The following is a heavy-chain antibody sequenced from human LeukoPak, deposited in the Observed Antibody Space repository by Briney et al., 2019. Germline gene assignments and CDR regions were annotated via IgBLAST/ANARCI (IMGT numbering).Heavy chain of an antibody. CDR2: INHSGST. CDR1: GGSFSGYY. Sequence: SETLPLTCAVYGGSFSGYYWSWIRQPPGKGLEWIGEINHSGSTNYNPSLKSQVTISVDTSKNQFSLKLSSVTAADTAVYYCARGIMYSGSSYRPTKYYFDYWGQGTLVTVSS. D-gene: IGHD1-26*01. V-gene: IGHV4-34*01. CDR3: ARGIMYSGSSYRPTKYYFDY. J-gene: IGHJ4*02.